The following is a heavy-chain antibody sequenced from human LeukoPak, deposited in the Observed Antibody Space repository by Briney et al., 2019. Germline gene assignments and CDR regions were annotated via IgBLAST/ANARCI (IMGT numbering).Heavy chain of an antibody. CDR2: INHSGST. Sequence: SETLSLTCSVSGASIRSYYWSWIRQPPGKGLEWIGEINHSGSTNYNPSLKSRVTISVDTSKNQFSLKLSSVTAADTAVYYCARGKSRYCSSTSCYSAFDIWGQGTMVTVSS. J-gene: IGHJ3*02. V-gene: IGHV4-34*01. CDR3: ARGKSRYCSSTSCYSAFDI. CDR1: GASIRSYY. D-gene: IGHD2-2*02.